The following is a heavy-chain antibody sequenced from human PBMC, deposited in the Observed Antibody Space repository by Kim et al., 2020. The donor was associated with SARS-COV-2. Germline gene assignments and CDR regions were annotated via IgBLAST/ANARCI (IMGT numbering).Heavy chain of an antibody. Sequence: VKGRVTSSRDNSKNTLYLQMNSLRAEDTAVYYCAKKGLREWELPYYVDYWGQGTLVTVSS. J-gene: IGHJ4*02. CDR3: AKKGLREWELPYYVDY. D-gene: IGHD1-26*01. V-gene: IGHV3-23*01.